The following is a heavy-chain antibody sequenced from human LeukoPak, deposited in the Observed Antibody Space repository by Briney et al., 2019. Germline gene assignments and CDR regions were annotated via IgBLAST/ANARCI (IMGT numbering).Heavy chain of an antibody. CDR1: GGTFSSYA. Sequence: ASVKVSCKASGGTFSSYAISWVRQAPGQGLEWMGRIIPIFGIANYAQKFQGRVTITADKSTSTAYMELSSLRSEDTAVYYRARIRDGYNPWGQGTLVTVSS. V-gene: IGHV1-69*04. J-gene: IGHJ5*02. CDR2: IIPIFGIA. CDR3: ARIRDGYNP. D-gene: IGHD5-24*01.